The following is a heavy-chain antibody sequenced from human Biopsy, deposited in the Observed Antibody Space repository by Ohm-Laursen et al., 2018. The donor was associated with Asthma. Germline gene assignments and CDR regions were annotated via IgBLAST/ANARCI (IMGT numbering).Heavy chain of an antibody. V-gene: IGHV4-39*01. CDR3: VRGSSSWHHGPFHYYYGLDV. D-gene: IGHD6-13*01. CDR2: IYYSGTT. CDR1: SGSGGYLRSGNYY. Sequence: TLSLTCSLSSGSGGYLRSGNYYWGWIRQPPGKGLEWIGRIYYSGTTYYKPSLESRFTVSADTSKNKFSLKLTSVTAADTAVYYCVRGSSSWHHGPFHYYYGLDVWGQGTTATVSS. J-gene: IGHJ6*02.